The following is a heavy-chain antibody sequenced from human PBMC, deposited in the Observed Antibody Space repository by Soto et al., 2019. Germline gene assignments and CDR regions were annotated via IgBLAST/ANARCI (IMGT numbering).Heavy chain of an antibody. D-gene: IGHD3-3*01. CDR1: GGSISSSSYY. CDR3: ARTPTNYDFWSGYYNPPGLYYYYYGMDV. Sequence: SETLSLTCTVSGGSISSSSYYWGWIRQPPGKGLEWIGSIYYSGSTYYNPSLKSRVTISVDTSKNQFSLKLSSVTAADTAVYYCARTPTNYDFWSGYYNPPGLYYYYYGMDVWGQGTTVTVSS. J-gene: IGHJ6*02. V-gene: IGHV4-39*01. CDR2: IYYSGST.